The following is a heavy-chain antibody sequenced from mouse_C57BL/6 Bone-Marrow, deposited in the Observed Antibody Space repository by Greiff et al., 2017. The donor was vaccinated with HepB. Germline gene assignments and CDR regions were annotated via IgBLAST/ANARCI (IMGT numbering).Heavy chain of an antibody. CDR3: AREGYYYGSSLFAY. CDR2: ISSGSSTI. D-gene: IGHD1-1*01. J-gene: IGHJ3*01. Sequence: EVKVVESGGGLVKPGGSLKLSCAASGFTFSDYGMHWVRQAPEKGLEWVAYISSGSSTIYYADTVKGRFTISRDNAKNTLFLQMTSLRSEDTAMYYCAREGYYYGSSLFAYWGQGTLVTVSA. V-gene: IGHV5-17*01. CDR1: GFTFSDYG.